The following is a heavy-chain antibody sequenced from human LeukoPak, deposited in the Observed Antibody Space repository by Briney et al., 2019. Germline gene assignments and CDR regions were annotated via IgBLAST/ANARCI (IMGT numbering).Heavy chain of an antibody. CDR1: GFTFSSYG. V-gene: IGHV3-30*02. D-gene: IGHD5-12*01. J-gene: IGHJ4*02. CDR2: IRYDGSNK. Sequence: GGSLRLSCAASGFTFSSYGMHWVRQAPGKGLEWVAFIRYDGSNKYYADSVKGRFTISRDNAKNSLYLQMNSLRAEDTAVYYCASRVDIVATITTPFDYWGQGTLVTVSS. CDR3: ASRVDIVATITTPFDY.